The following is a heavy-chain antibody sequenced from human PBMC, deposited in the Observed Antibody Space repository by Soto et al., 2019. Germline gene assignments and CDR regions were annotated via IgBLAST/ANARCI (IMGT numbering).Heavy chain of an antibody. Sequence: QVQLVQSGAEVKKPGASVKVSCKASGYTFTSYGISWVRQAPGQGLEWMGWISAYNGNTNYAQKLQGRVTMTTDTSTSTAYMELRSLRSDDTAVYFCARDPYYYDSSGSSVAFDYWGQGTLVTVSS. D-gene: IGHD3-22*01. CDR2: ISAYNGNT. CDR3: ARDPYYYDSSGSSVAFDY. J-gene: IGHJ4*02. V-gene: IGHV1-18*01. CDR1: GYTFTSYG.